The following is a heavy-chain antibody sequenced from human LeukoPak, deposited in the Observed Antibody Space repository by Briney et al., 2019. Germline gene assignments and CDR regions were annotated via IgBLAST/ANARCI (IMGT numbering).Heavy chain of an antibody. CDR2: FSSSSSYI. V-gene: IGHV3-21*01. Sequence: GGSLRLSCAASGFTFSSYSMNWVRHAPGRGRMWVSSFSSSSSYIYYADSVKGRFTISRDNAKNSLYLQMNSLRAEDTAVYYCARDRDYDYVWGSSPMDVWGQGTTVTVSS. CDR3: ARDRDYDYVWGSSPMDV. J-gene: IGHJ6*02. D-gene: IGHD3-16*01. CDR1: GFTFSSYS.